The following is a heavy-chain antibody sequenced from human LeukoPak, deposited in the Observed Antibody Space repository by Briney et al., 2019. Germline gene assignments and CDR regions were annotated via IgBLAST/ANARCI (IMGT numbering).Heavy chain of an antibody. D-gene: IGHD3-10*01. J-gene: IGHJ6*03. CDR1: GGSISSSSYY. V-gene: IGHV4-39*01. CDR2: INHSGST. Sequence: SETLSLTCTVSGGSISSSSYYWGWIRQPPGKGLEWIGEINHSGSTNYNPSLKSRVTISVDTSKNQFSLKLSSVTAADTAMYYCARHGRPNRLLWFGEATRHYYYYMDVWGKGTTVTISS. CDR3: ARHGRPNRLLWFGEATRHYYYYMDV.